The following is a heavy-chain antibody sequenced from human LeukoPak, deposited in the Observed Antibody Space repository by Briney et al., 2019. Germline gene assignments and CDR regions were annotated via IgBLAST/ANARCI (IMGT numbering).Heavy chain of an antibody. D-gene: IGHD2-2*01. V-gene: IGHV4-59*01. CDR3: ARVWGNYCSSTSCYQLYYYYYMDV. CDR1: GGSISSYY. Sequence: PSETLSLNCTVSGGSISSYYWSWLRQPPGKGLEWMGNIYYSGSTNYNPSLKSRVTISVDTSKNQFSLKLSSVTAADTAVYYCARVWGNYCSSTSCYQLYYYYYMDVWGKGTTVTVSS. CDR2: IYYSGST. J-gene: IGHJ6*03.